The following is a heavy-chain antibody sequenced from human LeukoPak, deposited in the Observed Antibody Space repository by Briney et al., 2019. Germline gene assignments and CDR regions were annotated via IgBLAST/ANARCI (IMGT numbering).Heavy chain of an antibody. J-gene: IGHJ4*02. CDR1: GGSISSGGYY. Sequence: SQTLSLTCTVSGGSISSGGYYWSWIRQHPRKGLEWIGYIYYSGSTYYNPSLKSRVTISVDTSKNQFSLKLSSVTAADTAVYYCARVLGYCSGGSCSPRQLYYFDYWGQGTLVTVSS. CDR2: IYYSGST. D-gene: IGHD2-15*01. V-gene: IGHV4-31*03. CDR3: ARVLGYCSGGSCSPRQLYYFDY.